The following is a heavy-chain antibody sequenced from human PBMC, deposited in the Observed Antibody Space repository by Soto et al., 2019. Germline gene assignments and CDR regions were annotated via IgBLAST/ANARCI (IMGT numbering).Heavy chain of an antibody. Sequence: EVQLVESGGGLVQPGGSLRLSCAASGFTFSSYWMSWVRQAPGKGLEWVANIKQDGSEKYYVDSVKCRFTISRDNAKNSLYLQMNSLRAEDTAVYYCASMQSSGAFDIWGQGTMVTVSS. V-gene: IGHV3-7*01. CDR1: GFTFSSYW. J-gene: IGHJ3*02. D-gene: IGHD6-19*01. CDR3: ASMQSSGAFDI. CDR2: IKQDGSEK.